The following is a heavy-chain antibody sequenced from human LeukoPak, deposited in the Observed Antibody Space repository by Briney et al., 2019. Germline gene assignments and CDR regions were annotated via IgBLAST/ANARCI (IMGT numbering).Heavy chain of an antibody. V-gene: IGHV3-15*01. J-gene: IGHJ3*02. CDR3: TTEGCLSTRCYTPNAFDI. CDR2: IKSKNNGGTT. Sequence: PGGSLRLSCAASGFSFTNAWISWVRQAPGKGLEWVGRIKSKNNGGTTDYATPVKGRFTISGDDSKNTLYLEMDSLKTEDTAVYYCTTEGCLSTRCYTPNAFDIWGPGTVVTVSS. D-gene: IGHD2-2*02. CDR1: GFSFTNAW.